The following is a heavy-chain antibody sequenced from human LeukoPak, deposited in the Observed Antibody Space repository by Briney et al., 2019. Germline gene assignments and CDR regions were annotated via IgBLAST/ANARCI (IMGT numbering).Heavy chain of an antibody. J-gene: IGHJ3*02. CDR3: AREKEQGLASDVFDI. Sequence: SQTLSLTCAISGDSVSSYSAAWNWIRQSPSRGLEWLGRRYYRSKWYNHYAISVKSRITINPDTSKNQFSLQLNSVTPEDTAVYYCAREKEQGLASDVFDIWGQGTMVTVSS. D-gene: IGHD3/OR15-3a*01. V-gene: IGHV6-1*01. CDR1: GDSVSSYSAA. CDR2: RYYRSKWYN.